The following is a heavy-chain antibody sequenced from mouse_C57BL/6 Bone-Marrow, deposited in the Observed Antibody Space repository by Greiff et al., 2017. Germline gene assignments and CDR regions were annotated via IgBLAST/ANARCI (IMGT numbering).Heavy chain of an antibody. CDR1: GFTFSSYG. J-gene: IGHJ2*01. Sequence: EVQGVESGGGLVQPGESLKLSCAASGFTFSSYGMSWVRQTPDKRLEWVATISSGGSYTYYPDSVKGRFTISRDNAKNTLYLQMSSLKSEDTAMYYCARGPHYFDYWGQGTTLTVSS. V-gene: IGHV5-6*01. CDR3: ARGPHYFDY. CDR2: ISSGGSYT.